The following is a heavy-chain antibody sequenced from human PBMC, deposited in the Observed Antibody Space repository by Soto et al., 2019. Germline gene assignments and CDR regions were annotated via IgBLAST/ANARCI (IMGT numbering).Heavy chain of an antibody. CDR3: ARYADILTGYYYYFDY. D-gene: IGHD3-9*01. Sequence: SETLSLTCAVSGYSISSGYYWGWIRQPPGKGLEWIGSIYHSGSTYYNPSLKSRVTISVDTSKNQFSLKLSSVTAADTAVYYCARYADILTGYYYYFDYWGQGTLVTVYS. CDR1: GYSISSGYY. J-gene: IGHJ4*02. CDR2: IYHSGST. V-gene: IGHV4-38-2*01.